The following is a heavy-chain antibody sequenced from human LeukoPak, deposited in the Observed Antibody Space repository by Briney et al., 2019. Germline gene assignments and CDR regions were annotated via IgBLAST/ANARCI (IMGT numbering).Heavy chain of an antibody. D-gene: IGHD2-15*01. CDR1: GFTFSSYA. CDR2: ISGSGGST. V-gene: IGHV3-23*01. Sequence: GGSLRLSCAASGFTFSSYAMNWVRQAPGKGLEWVSAISGSGGSTYYADSVKGRFTISRDNSKNTLYLQMNSLRVEDTAIYYCTKGDSGYSSGLDAFDIWGQVTMVTVSS. CDR3: TKGDSGYSSGLDAFDI. J-gene: IGHJ3*02.